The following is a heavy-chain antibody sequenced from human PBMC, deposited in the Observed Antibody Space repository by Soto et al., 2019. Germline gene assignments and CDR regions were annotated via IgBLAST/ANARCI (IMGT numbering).Heavy chain of an antibody. V-gene: IGHV1-18*01. CDR2: ISANNDHT. J-gene: IGHJ4*02. Sequence: QVQLVQSGAEVKKPGASVKVSCKASGYTLNTYGITWVRQAPGQGLEWMGWISANNDHTNYPPKLQGRVTMTTDTSTSTASMELRSLTSDDTAVYYCARGTYFDYWGQGTLVTVSS. CDR3: ARGTYFDY. CDR1: GYTLNTYG.